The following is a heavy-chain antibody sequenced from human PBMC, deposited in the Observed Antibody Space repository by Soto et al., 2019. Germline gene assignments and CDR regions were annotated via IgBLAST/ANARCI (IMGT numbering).Heavy chain of an antibody. Sequence: EVQLVESGGGLVKPGGSLRLSCAASGFTFSSYSMNWVRQAPGKGLEWVSSISSSSSYIYYADSVKGRFTISRDNAKNSLYLQMNSLRAEDTAVYYCARDDCGEYLGGYGMDVWGQGTTVTVSS. CDR1: GFTFSSYS. V-gene: IGHV3-21*01. D-gene: IGHD4-17*01. J-gene: IGHJ6*02. CDR2: ISSSSSYI. CDR3: ARDDCGEYLGGYGMDV.